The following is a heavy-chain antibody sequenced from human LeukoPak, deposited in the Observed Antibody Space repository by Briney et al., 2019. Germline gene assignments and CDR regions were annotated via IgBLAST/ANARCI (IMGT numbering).Heavy chain of an antibody. J-gene: IGHJ2*01. CDR3: ARDGYSYGQKLWYFDL. CDR2: INPNSGGT. Sequence: GASVKVSCKASGYTFTGYYMHWVRQAPGQGLEWKGWINPNSGGTNYAQKFQGRVTMTRDTSISTAYMELSRLRSDDTAVYYCARDGYSYGQKLWYFDLWGRGTLVTVSS. D-gene: IGHD5-18*01. V-gene: IGHV1-2*02. CDR1: GYTFTGYY.